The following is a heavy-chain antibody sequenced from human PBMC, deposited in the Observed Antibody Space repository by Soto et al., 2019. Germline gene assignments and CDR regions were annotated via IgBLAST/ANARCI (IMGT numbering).Heavy chain of an antibody. CDR1: GGSISSGGYY. CDR3: AREGAGNPIFDY. CDR2: IYYSGST. J-gene: IGHJ4*02. V-gene: IGHV4-31*03. D-gene: IGHD6-19*01. Sequence: PSETLSLTCTVSGGSISSGGYYWSWIRQHPGKGLEWIGYIYYSGSTYYNPSLKSRVTISVDTSKNQFSLKLSSVTAADTAVYYCAREGAGNPIFDYWGQGTLVTVAS.